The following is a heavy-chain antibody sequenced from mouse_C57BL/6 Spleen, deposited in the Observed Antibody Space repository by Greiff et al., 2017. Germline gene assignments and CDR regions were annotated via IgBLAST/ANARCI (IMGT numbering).Heavy chain of an antibody. V-gene: IGHV1-80*01. D-gene: IGHD2-2*01. CDR2: IYPGDGDT. Sequence: QVQLKQSGAELVKPGASVKISCKASGYAFSSYWMNWVKQRPGKGLEWIGQIYPGDGDTNYNGKFKGKATLTADKSSSTAYMQLSSLTSEDSAVYFCAIYGYDGYYAMDYWGQGTSVTVSS. J-gene: IGHJ4*01. CDR3: AIYGYDGYYAMDY. CDR1: GYAFSSYW.